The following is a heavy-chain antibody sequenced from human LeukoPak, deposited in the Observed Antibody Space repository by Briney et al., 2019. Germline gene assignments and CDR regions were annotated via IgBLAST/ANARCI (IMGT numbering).Heavy chain of an antibody. D-gene: IGHD6-6*01. CDR2: IYYSGST. J-gene: IGHJ4*02. CDR1: GGSISSSGDY. V-gene: IGHV4-39*01. Sequence: PSETLSLTCIVSGGSISSSGDYWGWIRQSPGKGLDWIGNIYYSGSTYYNPSLKGRVTISVDTSKNQFSLKLSSVTAADTAVYYCARRKGGSSLSDYWGQGTLVTVSS. CDR3: ARRKGGSSLSDY.